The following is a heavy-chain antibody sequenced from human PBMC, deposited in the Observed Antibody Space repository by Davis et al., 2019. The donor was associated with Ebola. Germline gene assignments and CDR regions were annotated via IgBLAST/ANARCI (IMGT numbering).Heavy chain of an antibody. V-gene: IGHV1-69*13. J-gene: IGHJ6*02. CDR3: AREVGDGDNGGYYYYGMDV. CDR2: IIPIFGTA. Sequence: AASVTVSCKASGGTFSSYAISWVRQAPGQGLEWMGGIIPIFGTANYAQKFQGRVTITADESTSTAYMELGSLRSEDTAVYYCAREVGDGDNGGYYYYGMDVWGQGTTVTVSS. CDR1: GGTFSSYA. D-gene: IGHD4-23*01.